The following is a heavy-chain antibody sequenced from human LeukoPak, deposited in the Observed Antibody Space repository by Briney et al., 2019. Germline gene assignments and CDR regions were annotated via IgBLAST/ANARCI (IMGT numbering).Heavy chain of an antibody. D-gene: IGHD2-2*01. Sequence: GGSLRLSCAASGFTFSSYDMHWVRQATGKGLEWVSAIGTAGDTYYPGSVKGRFTISRENAKNSLYLQMNSLRAGDTAVYYCARDGYCSSTSCYSGFDPWGQGTLVTVSS. V-gene: IGHV3-13*01. CDR2: IGTAGDT. CDR1: GFTFSSYD. CDR3: ARDGYCSSTSCYSGFDP. J-gene: IGHJ5*02.